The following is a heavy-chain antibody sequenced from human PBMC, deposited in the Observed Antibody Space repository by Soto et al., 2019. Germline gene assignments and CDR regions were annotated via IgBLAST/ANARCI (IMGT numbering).Heavy chain of an antibody. CDR3: VRELALPGPNWFVT. V-gene: IGHV4-30-2*06. CDR2: IYHSGST. Sequence: SPTCSACGGSINSGRSSWNWIPQSPGKGLEWIASIYHSGSTYYNPSLKSRVSISADRPENQFSLKMSSVAAADTAVYYCVRELALPGPNWFVTSCPGHLVTV. D-gene: IGHD6-19*01. CDR1: GGSINSGRSS. J-gene: IGHJ5*02.